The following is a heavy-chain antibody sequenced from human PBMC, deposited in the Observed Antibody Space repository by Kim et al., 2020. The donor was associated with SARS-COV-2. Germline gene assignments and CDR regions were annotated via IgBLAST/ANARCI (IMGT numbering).Heavy chain of an antibody. Sequence: ADSVKGRITISRDNAKNSLYLQMNSLRAEDTAVYYCAREWSSHTYYYGMDVWGQGTTVTVSS. D-gene: IGHD2-15*01. V-gene: IGHV3-21*01. J-gene: IGHJ6*02. CDR3: AREWSSHTYYYGMDV.